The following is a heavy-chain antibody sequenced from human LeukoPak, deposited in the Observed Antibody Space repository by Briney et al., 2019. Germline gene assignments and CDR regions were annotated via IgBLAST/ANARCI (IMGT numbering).Heavy chain of an antibody. Sequence: SGGSLRLSCAVSGFTFSDYYMSWIRQAPGKGLEWVSDISSFSTTIYDADSVKGRFTISRDNAKNSLYLQMDSLRPEDTAVYYCARRHRRDLHYFHFDYWGQGTLVTVSS. CDR1: GFTFSDYY. CDR2: ISSFSTTI. D-gene: IGHD3-10*01. J-gene: IGHJ4*02. CDR3: ARRHRRDLHYFHFDY. V-gene: IGHV3-11*01.